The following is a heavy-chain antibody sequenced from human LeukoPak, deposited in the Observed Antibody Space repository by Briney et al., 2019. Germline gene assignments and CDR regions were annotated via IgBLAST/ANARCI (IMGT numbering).Heavy chain of an antibody. CDR3: ARGPDFWSGPGGYYFDY. D-gene: IGHD3-3*01. V-gene: IGHV3-7*01. J-gene: IGHJ4*02. CDR2: IKQDGSEK. Sequence: QSGGSLRLSCAASGFTFSSYWMSWVRQAPGKGLEWVANIKQDGSEKYYVDSVKGRFTISRDNAKNSLYLQMNSLRAEDTAVYYCARGPDFWSGPGGYYFDYWGQGTLVTVSS. CDR1: GFTFSSYW.